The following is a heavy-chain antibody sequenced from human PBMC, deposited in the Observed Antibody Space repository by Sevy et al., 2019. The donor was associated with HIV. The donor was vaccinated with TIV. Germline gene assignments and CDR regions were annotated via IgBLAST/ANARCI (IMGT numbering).Heavy chain of an antibody. J-gene: IGHJ4*02. CDR2: IYYSGST. V-gene: IGHV4-31*03. CDR1: GGSISSGGYY. CDR3: ARFGDYVCGGSFYFDY. Sequence: SETLSLTCTVSGGSISSGGYYWSWIRQHPGKGLEWIGDIYYSGSTYYNPSLKSRVTISVDTSKNQFSLKLRSVTAADTAVYYCARFGDYVCGGSFYFDYWGQGTLVTVSS. D-gene: IGHD3-16*01.